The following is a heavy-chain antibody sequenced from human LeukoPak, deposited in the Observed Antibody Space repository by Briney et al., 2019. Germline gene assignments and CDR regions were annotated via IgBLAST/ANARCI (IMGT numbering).Heavy chain of an antibody. CDR3: ARGVPYDSWSGPHYSDY. J-gene: IGHJ4*02. D-gene: IGHD3-3*01. CDR2: INRDGSRT. V-gene: IGHV3-74*01. CDR1: GFTFSNHW. Sequence: PGGSLRLSCAASGFTFSNHWMHWVRQAPGKGLMWVSRINRDGSRTDYADSVKGRFTISRDDAKNTLYLQMNSLRAEDTAVYYCARGVPYDSWSGPHYSDYWGQGTLVTVSS.